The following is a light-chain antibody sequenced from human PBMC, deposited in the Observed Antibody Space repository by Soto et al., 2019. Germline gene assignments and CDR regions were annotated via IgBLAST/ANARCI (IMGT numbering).Light chain of an antibody. Sequence: QLVLTQSPSASASLGASVRLTCTLSSGHSTYSTAWHQQQPEKGPRFLMNLNSDGSLSKGDGIPDRFSGSTSGAERYLTISSLQSEDEADYYCQTWGPGFRVFGGGTKLTVL. CDR2: LNSDGSL. V-gene: IGLV4-69*01. CDR3: QTWGPGFRV. CDR1: SGHSTYS. J-gene: IGLJ2*01.